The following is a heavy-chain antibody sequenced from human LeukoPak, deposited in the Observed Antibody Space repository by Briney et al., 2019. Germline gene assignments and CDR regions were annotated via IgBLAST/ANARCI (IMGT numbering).Heavy chain of an antibody. V-gene: IGHV3-48*01. CDR2: ISMKSKSI. J-gene: IGHJ6*03. Sequence: PGGSLRLSCTASGFTFSEHSMNWVRQAPGKGLEWVSYISMKSKSIYYADSVRGRFIISRDNGKNSLSLQMNSLTAEDTAMYYCARDGSPSFYYYYMDVWGKGTTVTVSS. CDR1: GFTFSEHS. D-gene: IGHD2-2*03. CDR3: ARDGSPSFYYYYMDV.